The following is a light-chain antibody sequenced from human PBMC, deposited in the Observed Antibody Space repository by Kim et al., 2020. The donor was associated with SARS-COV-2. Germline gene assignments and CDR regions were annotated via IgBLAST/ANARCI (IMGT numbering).Light chain of an antibody. CDR2: YDS. CDR3: HVWDSSTDHVV. Sequence: SYELTQPPSVSVAPGKTARITCGGNIIGSKSVHWYQQKPGQAPVLVIYYDSDRPSGIPERFSGSNSGNTATLTISKVEAGDEADYYCHVWDSSTDHVVFG. CDR1: IIGSKS. J-gene: IGLJ2*01. V-gene: IGLV3-21*04.